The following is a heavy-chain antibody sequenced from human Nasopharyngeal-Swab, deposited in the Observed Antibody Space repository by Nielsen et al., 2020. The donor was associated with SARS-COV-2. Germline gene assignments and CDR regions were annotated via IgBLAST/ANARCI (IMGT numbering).Heavy chain of an antibody. Sequence: SQTLSLTCTVSGGSASSECYYWTWVRQSPGKGLDWIGYIYYSGSSSYNPSLKSRVTISVDMSKNQFSLKLTSVTAADTAVYYCARDTVHYGMDVWGQGTTVTVSS. CDR3: ARDTVHYGMDV. V-gene: IGHV4-61*01. D-gene: IGHD4-11*01. J-gene: IGHJ6*02. CDR2: IYYSGSS. CDR1: GGSASSECYY.